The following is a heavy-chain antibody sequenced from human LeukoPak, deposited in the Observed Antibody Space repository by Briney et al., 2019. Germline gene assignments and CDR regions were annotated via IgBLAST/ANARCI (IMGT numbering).Heavy chain of an antibody. J-gene: IGHJ3*02. CDR3: AHRHRGVASDI. CDR2: IYENDEK. D-gene: IGHD2-15*01. V-gene: IGHV2-5*01. Sequence: SGPTLVNPTQTLALTCTFSGFLFSSGGVGVGWIRQPPGGAPEWLGVIYENDEKLYSSSLQNRLSITKDTSKNQVVLTMANMDPVNTATYYCAHRHRGVASDIWGQGTMVTVSS. CDR1: GFLFSSGGVG.